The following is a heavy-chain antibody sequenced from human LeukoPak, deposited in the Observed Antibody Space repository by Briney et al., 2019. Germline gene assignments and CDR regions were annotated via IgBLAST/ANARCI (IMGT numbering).Heavy chain of an antibody. V-gene: IGHV4-39*01. CDR1: GGSINSSVYY. J-gene: IGHJ6*03. CDR2: IYYSGST. Sequence: SETLSLTCTVSGGSINSSVYYWGWIRQPPGKGLQWIGNIYYSGSTYYNPSLKSRVTISVDTSMNQFSLRLSSMTAADTAVYYCARHKDYYYSYMDVWGKGTTVTISS. CDR3: ARHKDYYYSYMDV.